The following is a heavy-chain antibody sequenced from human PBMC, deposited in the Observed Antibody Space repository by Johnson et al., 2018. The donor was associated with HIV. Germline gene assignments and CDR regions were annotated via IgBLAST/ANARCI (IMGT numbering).Heavy chain of an antibody. D-gene: IGHD2-15*01. J-gene: IGHJ3*02. Sequence: MQLVESGGGLVQPGGSLRLSCAASGFTFSSYAMSWVRQAPGKGLEWVSAISGSGGSTYYADSVKGRFTISRDNSKNTLYLQMNRLRAEDTAVYYCARGGKVRAYWAPLGAFDSWGQGTQVTVSS. CDR3: ARGGKVRAYWAPLGAFDS. V-gene: IGHV3-23*04. CDR2: ISGSGGST. CDR1: GFTFSSYA.